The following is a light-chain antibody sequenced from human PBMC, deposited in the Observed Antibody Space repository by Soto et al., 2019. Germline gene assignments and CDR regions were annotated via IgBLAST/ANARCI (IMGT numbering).Light chain of an antibody. Sequence: QSALTQPASVSGSPGQSITISCTGTSTNVGGYNFVSWFQHHPGKAPKLIIYDVTNRPSGVSDRFSGSKSGNTASLTISGLQAEDEADYYCRSYTTTSTHLFGGGTKLTVL. CDR3: RSYTTTSTHL. J-gene: IGLJ2*01. V-gene: IGLV2-14*03. CDR1: STNVGGYNF. CDR2: DVT.